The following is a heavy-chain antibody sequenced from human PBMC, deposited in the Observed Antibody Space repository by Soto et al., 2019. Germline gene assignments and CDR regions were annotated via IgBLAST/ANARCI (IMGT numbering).Heavy chain of an antibody. CDR3: ARPTDRGKYCYGMAV. J-gene: IGHJ6*02. D-gene: IGHD1-1*01. V-gene: IGHV5-51*01. CDR2: IYPGDSDT. Sequence: GESLKISCQGSGYSYPSYWIGWVRQMPRKGLECMGIIYPGDSDTRYSPSFQGQVTISADKSISTAYLQWSSLKASDTAMYYCARPTDRGKYCYGMAVWGQGTTVTVSS. CDR1: GYSYPSYW.